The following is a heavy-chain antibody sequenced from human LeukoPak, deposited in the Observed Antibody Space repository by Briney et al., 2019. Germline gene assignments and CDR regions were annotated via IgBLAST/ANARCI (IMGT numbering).Heavy chain of an antibody. CDR2: INPDGIST. CDR3: ARIGTDYYYYGMDV. Sequence: GGSLRLSCAASGFTFSTYWMHWVRQAPGQGLVWVSRINPDGISTNYADSVKGRFTISRDNAKNSLYLQMNSLRAEDTAVYYCARIGTDYYYYGMDVWGQGTTVTVSS. CDR1: GFTFSTYW. V-gene: IGHV3-74*01. J-gene: IGHJ6*02. D-gene: IGHD1-7*01.